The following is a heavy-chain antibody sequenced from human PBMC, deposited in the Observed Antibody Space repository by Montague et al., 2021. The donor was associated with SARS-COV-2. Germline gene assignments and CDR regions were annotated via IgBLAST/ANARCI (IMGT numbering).Heavy chain of an antibody. D-gene: IGHD2-21*01. J-gene: IGHJ2*01. Sequence: SETLSLTCAVYGGSFNDYSWTWIRQPPGKGLEWIGATDHSGTTNYNPDLTSRPTMSVDTSKDQFPLTLNSVTAADTAVYYCARLNGWGIVFLVAVPRKNCYFDVWCRGTLGSV. CDR1: GGSFNDYS. CDR2: TDHSGTT. CDR3: ARLNGWGIVFLVAVPRKNCYFDV. V-gene: IGHV4-34*01.